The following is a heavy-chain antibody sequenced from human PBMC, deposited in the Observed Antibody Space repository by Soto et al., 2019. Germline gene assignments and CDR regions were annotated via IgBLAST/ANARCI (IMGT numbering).Heavy chain of an antibody. V-gene: IGHV4-4*02. D-gene: IGHD6-13*01. CDR3: ARVAGIAAAGTPYYYHGMDV. CDR2: IYHSGST. Sequence: PSETLSLTCAVSGGSISSSNWWSWVRQPPGKGLEWIGEIYHSGSTIYNPSLKSRVTISVDKSKNQFSLKLSSVTAADTAVYYCARVAGIAAAGTPYYYHGMDVWGQGTTVTVSS. J-gene: IGHJ6*02. CDR1: GGSISSSNW.